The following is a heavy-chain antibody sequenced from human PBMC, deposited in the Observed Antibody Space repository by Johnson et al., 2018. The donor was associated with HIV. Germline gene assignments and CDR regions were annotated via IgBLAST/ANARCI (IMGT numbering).Heavy chain of an antibody. CDR1: GFTFSSYA. CDR3: ARGGLTYYYDSSGYPDAFDI. CDR2: ISYDGSNK. Sequence: QVLLVESGGGVVQPGRSLRLSCAASGFTFSSYAMHWVRQAPGKGLEWVAVISYDGSNKYYADSVKGRFPISRANSKNTLYLQMNSLRAEDTAVYYCARGGLTYYYDSSGYPDAFDIWGQGTMVTVSS. J-gene: IGHJ3*02. D-gene: IGHD3-22*01. V-gene: IGHV3-30-3*01.